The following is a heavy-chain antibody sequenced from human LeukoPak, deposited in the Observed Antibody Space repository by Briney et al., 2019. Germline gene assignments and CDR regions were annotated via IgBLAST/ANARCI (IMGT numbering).Heavy chain of an antibody. CDR3: ARGAYYYDSINYYWFDP. V-gene: IGHV4-34*01. Sequence: SETLSLTYAVYGGAFNGYYWSWIRQPPGKGLEWVRDINHSGSTNYNPSLKSRVPMSVDTSKSQFSLKLSSVTAADTAVYYCARGAYYYDSINYYWFDPWGQGTLVTVSS. CDR2: INHSGST. J-gene: IGHJ5*02. D-gene: IGHD3-22*01. CDR1: GGAFNGYY.